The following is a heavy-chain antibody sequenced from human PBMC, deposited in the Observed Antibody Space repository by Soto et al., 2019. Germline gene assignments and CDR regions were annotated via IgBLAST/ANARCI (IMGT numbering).Heavy chain of an antibody. D-gene: IGHD6-13*01. Sequence: GGSLRLSCAASGFTFSSYSMNWVRQAPGKGLEWVSSISSSSYIYYADSVKGRFTISRDNAKNSLYLQMNSLRAEDTAVYYCARDGTGRYYYGMDVWGQGTTVTVSS. CDR3: ARDGTGRYYYGMDV. CDR2: ISSSSYI. J-gene: IGHJ6*02. CDR1: GFTFSSYS. V-gene: IGHV3-21*01.